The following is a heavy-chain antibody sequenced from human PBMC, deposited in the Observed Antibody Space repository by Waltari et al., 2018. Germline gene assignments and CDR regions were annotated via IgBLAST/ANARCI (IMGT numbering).Heavy chain of an antibody. CDR1: GGSISSGSYY. J-gene: IGHJ4*02. Sequence: QVQLQESGPGLVKPSQTLSLTCTVSGGSISSGSYYWSWIRQPAGKGLEWIGYIYTSGSTNYNPSLKSRVTISVDTSKNQFSLKLSSVTAADTAVYYCARVEGGGPGLLYYFDYWGQGTLVTVSS. V-gene: IGHV4-61*09. CDR3: ARVEGGGPGLLYYFDY. CDR2: IYTSGST. D-gene: IGHD3-10*01.